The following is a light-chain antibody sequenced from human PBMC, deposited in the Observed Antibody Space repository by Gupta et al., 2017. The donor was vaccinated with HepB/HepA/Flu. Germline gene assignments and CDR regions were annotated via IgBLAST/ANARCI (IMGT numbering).Light chain of an antibody. CDR2: RNN. V-gene: IGLV1-47*01. J-gene: IGLJ2*01. CDR3: AAWDDSLSGRVV. CDR1: SSNIGSNY. Sequence: HSLLTHPPSASGTPGHWVTISCSGSSSNIGSNYVYWYQQLPGTAPKLLIYRNNQRPSGVPDRFSGSKSGTSASLAISGLRSEDEADYYCAAWDDSLSGRVVFGGGTKLTVL.